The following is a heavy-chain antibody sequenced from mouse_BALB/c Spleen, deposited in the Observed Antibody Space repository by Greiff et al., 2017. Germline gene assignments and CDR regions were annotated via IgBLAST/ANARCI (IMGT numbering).Heavy chain of an antibody. CDR1: GFNIKDTY. Sequence: EVKLVESGAELVKPGASVKLSCTASGFNIKDTYMHWVKQRPEQGLEWIGRIYPANGNTKYDPKFQGKATITADTSSNTAYLQLSSLTSEDTAVYYCARQWEGFAYWGQGTLVTVSA. CDR2: IYPANGNT. V-gene: IGHV14-3*02. CDR3: ARQWEGFAY. J-gene: IGHJ3*01. D-gene: IGHD1-3*01.